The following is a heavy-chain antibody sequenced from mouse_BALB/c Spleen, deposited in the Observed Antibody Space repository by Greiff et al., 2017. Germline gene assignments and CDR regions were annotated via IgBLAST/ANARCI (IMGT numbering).Heavy chain of an antibody. Sequence: EVQLVESGGGLVQPGGSLRLSCATSGFTFTDYYMSWVRQPPGKALEWLGFIRNKANGYTTEYSASVKGRFTISRDNSQSILYLQMNTLRAADSASYDSARDIGRAMDYWGQGTSVTVSS. V-gene: IGHV7-3*02. CDR3: ARDIGRAMDY. CDR2: IRNKANGYTT. J-gene: IGHJ4*01. CDR1: GFTFTDYY.